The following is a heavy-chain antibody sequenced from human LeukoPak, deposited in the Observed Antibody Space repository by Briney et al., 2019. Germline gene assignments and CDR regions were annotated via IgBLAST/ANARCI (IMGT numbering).Heavy chain of an antibody. CDR3: ARIKKKTTVTPYYYYGMDV. V-gene: IGHV1-69*13. D-gene: IGHD4-17*01. Sequence: ASVKVSCKASGGTFSSYAISWVRQAPGQGLEWVGGIIPIFGTANYAQKFQGRVTITADESTSTAYMELSSLRSEDTAVYYCARIKKKTTVTPYYYYGMDVWGQGTTVTVSS. CDR1: GGTFSSYA. J-gene: IGHJ6*02. CDR2: IIPIFGTA.